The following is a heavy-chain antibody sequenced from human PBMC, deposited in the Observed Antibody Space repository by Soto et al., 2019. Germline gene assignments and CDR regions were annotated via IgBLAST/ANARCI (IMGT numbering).Heavy chain of an antibody. D-gene: IGHD4-17*01. CDR1: GFSFSIYG. CDR3: ARDDKDEYGADRGGFGC. CDR2: IWYDGSNK. V-gene: IGHV3-33*01. Sequence: QVQLVESGGGVVQPGTSLRLSCAASGFSFSIYGMHWVRQAPGKGLEWVAGIWYDGSNKYYAESVKGRFSIARENSKNTMYLQMKSLRAEDTAVYSCARDDKDEYGADRGGFGCWGQGTLVTVSS. J-gene: IGHJ4*02.